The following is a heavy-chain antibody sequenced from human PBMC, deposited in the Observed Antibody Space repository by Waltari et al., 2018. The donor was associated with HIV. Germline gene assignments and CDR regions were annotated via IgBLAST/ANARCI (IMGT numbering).Heavy chain of an antibody. CDR3: ARAPYDGSKYGGDY. Sequence: QVQLQVSGPGLVKPSETLSLNCAVSGYSLSSGYSWGWIRQSPGKGLECIGNIYRSVISYYNPSLKSRVTISMDTSRNHFSLKLTSVTAADTAVYFCARAPYDGSKYGGDYWGQGSLVTVSS. V-gene: IGHV4-38-2*01. J-gene: IGHJ4*02. CDR1: GYSLSSGYS. CDR2: IYRSVIS. D-gene: IGHD3-22*01.